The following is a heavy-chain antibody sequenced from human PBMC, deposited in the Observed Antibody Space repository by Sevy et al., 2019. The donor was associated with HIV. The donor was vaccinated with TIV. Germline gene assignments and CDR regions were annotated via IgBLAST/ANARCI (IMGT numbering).Heavy chain of an antibody. D-gene: IGHD2-2*01. CDR2: INHSGST. CDR3: ARGWKLGVVPAAMESPGLDY. Sequence: KQSQTLSLTCAVYGGSFSGYYWSWIRQPPGKGLEWIGEINHSGSTNYNPSLKSRVTISVDTSKNQFSLKLSSVTAADTAVYYCARGWKLGVVPAAMESPGLDYWGQGTLVTVSS. CDR1: GGSFSGYY. J-gene: IGHJ4*02. V-gene: IGHV4-34*01.